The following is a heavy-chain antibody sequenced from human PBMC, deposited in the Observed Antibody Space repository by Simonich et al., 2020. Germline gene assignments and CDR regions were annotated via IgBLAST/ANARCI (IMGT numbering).Heavy chain of an antibody. CDR3: AREIEAGNAFDI. V-gene: IGHV3-21*01. CDR1: GFTFSSYS. J-gene: IGHJ3*02. Sequence: EVQLVESGGGLVKPGGSLRLSCAASGFTFSSYSMNWVRQEPGKGLEWVSPIRSSSSYIYYADSVKGRFTISRDNAKNSLYLKMNSLRAEDTAVYYCAREIEAGNAFDIWGQGTMVTVSS. CDR2: IRSSSSYI.